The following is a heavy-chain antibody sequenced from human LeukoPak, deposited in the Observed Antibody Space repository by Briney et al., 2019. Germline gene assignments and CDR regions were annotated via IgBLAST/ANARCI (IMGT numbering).Heavy chain of an antibody. CDR3: ARGATYAYYQDY. Sequence: PGGSLRLSCADSGFTFSNHWMHWVRQAPGKGLVWVSRIKYDASSTSYADSVKGRFTISRDNAKNTLYLQMNSLRAEDTAVYYCARGATYAYYQDYWGQGTLVTVSS. V-gene: IGHV3-74*01. CDR2: IKYDASST. J-gene: IGHJ4*02. CDR1: GFTFSNHW. D-gene: IGHD1-26*01.